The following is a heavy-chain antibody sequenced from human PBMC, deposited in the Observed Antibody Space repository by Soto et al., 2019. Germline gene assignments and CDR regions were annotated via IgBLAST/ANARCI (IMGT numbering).Heavy chain of an antibody. D-gene: IGHD3-3*01. V-gene: IGHV1-18*01. CDR3: ARGYYADY. J-gene: IGHJ4*02. Sequence: GTSVKVSCKASGYSFTNYDISWVRQAPGQGLEWMGWISPYNGDTNYAQKLQGRVTMTRNTSISTAYMELSSLRSEDTAVYYCARGYYADYWGQGTLVTVSS. CDR1: GYSFTNYD. CDR2: ISPYNGDT.